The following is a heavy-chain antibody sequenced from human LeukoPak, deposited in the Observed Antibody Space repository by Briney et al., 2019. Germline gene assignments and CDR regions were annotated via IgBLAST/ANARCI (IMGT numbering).Heavy chain of an antibody. D-gene: IGHD6-13*01. CDR1: GGSISSYY. J-gene: IGHJ5*02. CDR3: ARSGGSSWGSNWFDP. Sequence: SETLSLTCTVSGGSISSYYWSWIRQPPGKGLEWIGYIYYSGSTYYNPSLKSRVTISVDTSKNQFSLKLSSVTAADTAVYYCARSGGSSWGSNWFDPWGQGTLVTVSS. V-gene: IGHV4-59*06. CDR2: IYYSGST.